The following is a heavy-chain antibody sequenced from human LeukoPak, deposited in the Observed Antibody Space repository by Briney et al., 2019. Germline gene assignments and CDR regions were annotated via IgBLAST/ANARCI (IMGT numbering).Heavy chain of an antibody. Sequence: SQTLSLTCAVSGGSISSGGYSWSRIRQPPGKGLEWIGYIYHSGSTYYNPSLKSRVTISVDRSKNQFSLKLSSVAAADTAVYYCARAASNYYDSSGYTTYFDYWGQGTLVTVSS. CDR3: ARAASNYYDSSGYTTYFDY. V-gene: IGHV4-30-2*01. CDR2: IYHSGST. J-gene: IGHJ4*02. CDR1: GGSISSGGYS. D-gene: IGHD3-22*01.